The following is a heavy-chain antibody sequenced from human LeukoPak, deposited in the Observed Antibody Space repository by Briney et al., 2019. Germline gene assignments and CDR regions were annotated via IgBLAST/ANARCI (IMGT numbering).Heavy chain of an antibody. CDR2: ISDKGTT. Sequence: SETLSLTCAVSGASINSHYWSWIRQSPGRGLEWIGHISDKGTTRYNPSLKSRVIIWADTSKNHLSLNLTSVLAADTAIYYRARRDAGWNYCDYWGQGILVTVSS. J-gene: IGHJ4*02. CDR1: GASINSHY. D-gene: IGHD6-19*01. CDR3: ARRDAGWNYCDY. V-gene: IGHV4-59*08.